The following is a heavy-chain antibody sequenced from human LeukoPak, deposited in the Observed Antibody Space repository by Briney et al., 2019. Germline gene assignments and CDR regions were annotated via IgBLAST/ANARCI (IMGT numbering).Heavy chain of an antibody. CDR3: VRDNGGEHL. CDR2: INNDGSST. J-gene: IGHJ4*02. D-gene: IGHD3-16*01. V-gene: IGHV3-74*01. CDR1: GYTFGSYW. Sequence: GGSLRLSCAASGYTFGSYWMYWVRQAPGKGPVWVSRINNDGSSTIYADSVKGRFTISRDNAKNTLYLQMNGLRDDDTAVYYCVRDNGGEHLWGQGTLVTVSS.